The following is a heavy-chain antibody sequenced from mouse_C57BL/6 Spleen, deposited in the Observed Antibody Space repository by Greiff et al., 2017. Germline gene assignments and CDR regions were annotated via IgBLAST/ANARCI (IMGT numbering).Heavy chain of an antibody. Sequence: VQLQQPGAELVRPGTSVKLSCKASGYTFTSYWMHWVKQRPGQGLEWIGVIDPSDSYTNYNQKFKGKATLTVDTSSSTAYMQLSSLTSEDSAVYYCARNDFPGGWGQGATLTVSS. CDR2: IDPSDSYT. D-gene: IGHD2-4*01. V-gene: IGHV1-59*01. J-gene: IGHJ2*01. CDR1: GYTFTSYW. CDR3: ARNDFPGG.